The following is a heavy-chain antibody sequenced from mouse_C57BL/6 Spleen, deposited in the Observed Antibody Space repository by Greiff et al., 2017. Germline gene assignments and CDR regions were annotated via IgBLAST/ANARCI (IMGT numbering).Heavy chain of an antibody. Sequence: QVQLQQPGAELVKPGASVKLSCKASGYTFTSYWMHWVKQRPGQGLEWIGMIHPNSGSTNYNEKFKSKATLTVDKSSSTAYMQLSSLTSEDSAVYYCARGGYYGSSLDYCGQGTTLTVSS. V-gene: IGHV1-64*01. D-gene: IGHD1-1*01. J-gene: IGHJ2*01. CDR3: ARGGYYGSSLDY. CDR1: GYTFTSYW. CDR2: IHPNSGST.